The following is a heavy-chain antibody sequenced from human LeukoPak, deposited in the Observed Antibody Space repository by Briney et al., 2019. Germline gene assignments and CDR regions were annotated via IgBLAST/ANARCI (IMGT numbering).Heavy chain of an antibody. J-gene: IGHJ3*02. CDR1: GFTFSSYA. CDR3: ARVHSEGYAFDI. V-gene: IGHV3-30*04. Sequence: GGSLRLSCAASGFTFSSYAMHWVRQAPGKGLEWVAVISYDGSNKYYADSVKGRFTISRDNSKNTLYLQMNSLRAEDTAVYYCARVHSEGYAFDIGGLGTTVTVSS. CDR2: ISYDGSNK.